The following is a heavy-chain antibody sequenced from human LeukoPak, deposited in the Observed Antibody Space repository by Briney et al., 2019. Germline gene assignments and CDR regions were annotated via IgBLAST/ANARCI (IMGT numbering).Heavy chain of an antibody. D-gene: IGHD6-19*01. CDR1: GYTFTSDA. J-gene: IGHJ4*02. CDR2: VSGGDGTT. Sequence: ASVKVSCKASGYTFTSDAIHWVRQAPGQRPEWMGWVSGGDGTTRYSQKFQGRVTLTRDTSANTAYMDLSSLTSEDTAVYFCAREYSSGWYLDYWGQGTLVTVSS. V-gene: IGHV1-3*01. CDR3: AREYSSGWYLDY.